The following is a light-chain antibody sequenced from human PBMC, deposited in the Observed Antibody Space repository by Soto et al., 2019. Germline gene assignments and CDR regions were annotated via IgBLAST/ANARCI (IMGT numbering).Light chain of an antibody. CDR2: DAS. CDR1: QSVRTY. V-gene: IGKV3-11*01. CDR3: QQRSNWPPV. Sequence: SVLTQSPATLSLSPGERATLSCRASQSVRTYLSYVAWYQQRPGQAPRLLIYDASNRATGIPARFSGSGSGTDFTLTISSLEPEDFAVYYCQQRSNWPPVFGGGTKVDIK. J-gene: IGKJ4*01.